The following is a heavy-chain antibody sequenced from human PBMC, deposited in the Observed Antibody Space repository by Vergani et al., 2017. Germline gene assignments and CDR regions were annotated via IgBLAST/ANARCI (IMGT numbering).Heavy chain of an antibody. V-gene: IGHV5-51*01. J-gene: IGHJ6*03. Sequence: EVQLVPSGAEVKKPGESLTISCKGSGYSFTSYWIGWVREMPGKGLEWMGIIYPGDSDTRYSPSFQGQVTISADKSISTAYLQWSSLKASDTAMYYCARRGSHGFRYYYYMAVGGKGTTVTVSS. D-gene: IGHD6-13*01. CDR2: IYPGDSDT. CDR1: GYSFTSYW. CDR3: ARRGSHGFRYYYYMAV.